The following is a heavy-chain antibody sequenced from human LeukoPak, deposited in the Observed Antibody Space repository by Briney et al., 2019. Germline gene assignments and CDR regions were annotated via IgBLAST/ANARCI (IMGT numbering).Heavy chain of an antibody. CDR3: ARGHYYGRSGSYDS. CDR2: INTNTGNP. J-gene: IGHJ4*02. D-gene: IGHD3-22*01. CDR1: GYTFSSNT. Sequence: GASVKVSCKASGYTFSSNTMNWVRQAPGQGLEWMGWINTNTGNPTYAQGFTGRFVFSLDTSVSTAYLQISSLKAEDTAVYYCARGHYYGRSGSYDSWGQGTLVTVSS. V-gene: IGHV7-4-1*02.